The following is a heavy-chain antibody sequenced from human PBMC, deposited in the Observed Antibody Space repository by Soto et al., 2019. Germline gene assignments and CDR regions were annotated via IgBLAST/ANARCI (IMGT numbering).Heavy chain of an antibody. J-gene: IGHJ5*02. Sequence: SVTRSLACNVAGGSIGKLYWAWIRKTAGNGLEWMGRVYATGTTDYNPSLRSRVAMSVDISKKTFSLRLRSVTGADSGVYYCVRDGSKSLRDWFDPWGQGILVTVSS. CDR2: VYATGTT. CDR1: GGSIGKLY. V-gene: IGHV4-4*07. CDR3: VRDGSKSLRDWFDP.